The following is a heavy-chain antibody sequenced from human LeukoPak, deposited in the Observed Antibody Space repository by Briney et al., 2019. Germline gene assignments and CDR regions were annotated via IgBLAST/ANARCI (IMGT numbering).Heavy chain of an antibody. J-gene: IGHJ6*02. CDR1: GGSFSGYY. CDR2: INHSGST. CDR3: AREYMVVMSRPYGVDV. Sequence: PSETLSLTCAVYGGSFSGYYWSWIRQPPGKGLEWIGEINHSGSTNYSPSLKSRVTMSVDTSKNQFSLKLSSVTAADTAMYYCAREYMVVMSRPYGVDVWGQGTTVTVSS. V-gene: IGHV4-34*01. D-gene: IGHD2-15*01.